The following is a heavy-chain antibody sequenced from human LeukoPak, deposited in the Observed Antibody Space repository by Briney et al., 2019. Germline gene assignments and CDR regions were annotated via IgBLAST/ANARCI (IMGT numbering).Heavy chain of an antibody. CDR3: ARDRGRAPFDP. CDR2: MNPNSGNS. J-gene: IGHJ5*02. CDR1: GYTFTNYD. Sequence: ASVKVSCKASGYTFTNYDINWVRQATGQGLEWMGYMNPNSGNSAYAQKFQGRVTITTDASISTAYMEVSGLRSEDTAVYYCARDRGRAPFDPWGQGTLVTVSS. V-gene: IGHV1-8*01. D-gene: IGHD3-10*01.